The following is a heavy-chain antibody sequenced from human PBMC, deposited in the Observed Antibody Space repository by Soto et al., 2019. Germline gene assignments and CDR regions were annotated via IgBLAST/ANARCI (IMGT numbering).Heavy chain of an antibody. CDR1: GLTFSNAW. J-gene: IGHJ4*01. V-gene: IGHV3-15*01. CDR2: IKSKANGGTA. CDR3: TTNLGDN. Sequence: EVQLVESGGGLVKPGGSLRLSCAASGLTFSNAWMNWVRQAPGKGLEWVGRIKSKANGGTADSAAPMKGRLIVSRDDSKNMLYLQMNNLTTEDTAVYYCTTNLGDNWGQGTLVTVSS.